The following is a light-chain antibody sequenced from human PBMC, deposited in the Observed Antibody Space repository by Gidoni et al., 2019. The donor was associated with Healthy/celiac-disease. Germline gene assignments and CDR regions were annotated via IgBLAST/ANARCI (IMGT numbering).Light chain of an antibody. V-gene: IGLV2-14*01. CDR3: SSYRSSSTLYV. CDR1: SSDVGGYNY. J-gene: IGLJ1*01. Sequence: QSALTQPASVSGSPGPSITISCTGTSSDVGGYNYVSWYQQHPGKAPKVIIYDVSNRPSGVSNRFSGSKSGKTASLTISGLQAEDEADYYCSSYRSSSTLYVFGTGTKVTVL. CDR2: DVS.